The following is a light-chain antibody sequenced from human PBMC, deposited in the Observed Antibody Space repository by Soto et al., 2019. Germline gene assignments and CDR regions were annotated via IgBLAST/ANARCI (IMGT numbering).Light chain of an antibody. Sequence: QSALTQPPSVSGSPGQSVTISCTGTSSDVGNYNRVSWYQQPPGTAPKLIIYEVNNRPSGVPDRFSGSKSGNTASLTISGLQAEDEANYFCQSYDSSLSAWVFGGGTKLTVL. J-gene: IGLJ3*02. V-gene: IGLV2-18*02. CDR2: EVN. CDR1: SSDVGNYNR. CDR3: QSYDSSLSAWV.